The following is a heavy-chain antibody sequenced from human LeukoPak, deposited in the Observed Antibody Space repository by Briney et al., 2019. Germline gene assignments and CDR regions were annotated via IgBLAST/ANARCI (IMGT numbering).Heavy chain of an antibody. V-gene: IGHV3-15*01. CDR2: INSKTDGGTT. Sequence: PGGSLRLSCAASGFTFSNAWMSWVRQAPGKGLKWVGRINSKTDGGTTDYAAPVKGRFTVSRDDSKTTLYLQMNSLKTEDTAVYYCTTDSGIYSGYDWNFFDYWGQGTLVTVSS. J-gene: IGHJ4*02. D-gene: IGHD5-12*01. CDR1: GFTFSNAW. CDR3: TTDSGIYSGYDWNFFDY.